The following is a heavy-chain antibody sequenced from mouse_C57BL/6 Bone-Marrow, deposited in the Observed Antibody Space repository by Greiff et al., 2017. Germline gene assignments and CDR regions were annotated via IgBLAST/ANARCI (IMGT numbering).Heavy chain of an antibody. CDR1: GYAFTNYL. Sequence: VQLQQSGAELVRPGTSVKVSCKASGYAFTNYLIEWVKQRPGQGLEWIGVINPGSGGTNSNEKFKGKATLTADKSSSTAYMQLSSLTSEDAAVYFCARWSPFYDGSRYWGQGTTLTVSS. CDR2: INPGSGGT. D-gene: IGHD2-3*01. J-gene: IGHJ2*01. CDR3: ARWSPFYDGSRY. V-gene: IGHV1-54*01.